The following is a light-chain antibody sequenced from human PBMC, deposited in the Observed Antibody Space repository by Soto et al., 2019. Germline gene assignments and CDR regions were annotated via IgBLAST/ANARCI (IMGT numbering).Light chain of an antibody. Sequence: DIQMTQSPSSVSASVGDRVTITCRASQDISRWLVWYQQKPGKAPKVLIYAASSLQSGVPSRFSGGGSGKDFPLTIGSLQLEVFATYYCKQANSSPRPFGQGTRREIK. CDR1: QDISRW. CDR2: AAS. J-gene: IGKJ5*01. CDR3: KQANSSPRP. V-gene: IGKV1-12*01.